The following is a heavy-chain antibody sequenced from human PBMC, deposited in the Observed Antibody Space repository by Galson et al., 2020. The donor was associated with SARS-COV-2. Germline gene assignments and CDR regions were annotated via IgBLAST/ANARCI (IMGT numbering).Heavy chain of an antibody. CDR3: ALLTGNFDY. CDR2: MNPNSGDT. CDR1: GYTFTTYD. J-gene: IGHJ4*02. V-gene: IGHV1-8*01. D-gene: IGHD2-21*01. Sequence: GESLKISCKASGYTFTTYDINWVRQATGQGLEWMGWMNPNSGDTGYVQKFQGRVHMTRNTSISTAYMELSSLRSEDTAVYYCALLTGNFDYWGQGTLVTVSS.